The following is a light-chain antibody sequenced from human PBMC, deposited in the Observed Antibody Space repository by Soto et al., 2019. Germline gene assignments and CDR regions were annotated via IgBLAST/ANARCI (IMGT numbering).Light chain of an antibody. V-gene: IGKV1-5*01. CDR3: QQYNDYLWT. J-gene: IGKJ1*01. Sequence: DIQMTQSPSTLSGSVGDRVTITFRASQTISSWLAWYQQKPGKAPKLLIYDASTLESGVPSRFSGSGSGTEFTLTISSLQPDDFATYYCQQYNDYLWTFGQGTKVDI. CDR1: QTISSW. CDR2: DAS.